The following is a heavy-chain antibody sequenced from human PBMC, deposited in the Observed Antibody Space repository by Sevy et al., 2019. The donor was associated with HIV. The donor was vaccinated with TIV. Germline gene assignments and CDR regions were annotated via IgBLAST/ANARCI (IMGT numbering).Heavy chain of an antibody. Sequence: GGSLRLSCAASEFTFDDYAMHWVRQAPGKGLEWVSGISWNSGSIGYADSVKGRFTISRDNAKNSLYLQMNSLRAEDTALYYCAKGRGSYYYGMDVWGQGTTVTVSS. D-gene: IGHD1-26*01. V-gene: IGHV3-9*01. CDR2: ISWNSGSI. CDR3: AKGRGSYYYGMDV. J-gene: IGHJ6*02. CDR1: EFTFDDYA.